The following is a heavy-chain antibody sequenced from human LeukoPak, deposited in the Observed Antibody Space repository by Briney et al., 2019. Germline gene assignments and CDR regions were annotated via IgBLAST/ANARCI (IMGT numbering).Heavy chain of an antibody. J-gene: IGHJ4*02. CDR2: ISSSSSTI. D-gene: IGHD6-19*01. CDR1: GFTFSSYS. Sequence: GGSLRLSCAASGFTFSSYSMNWVRQAPGKGLEWVSYISSSSSTIYYADSLKGRFTISRDNAKNSLYLQMNSLRADDTAVYYCARAGVTGTTTFDYWGQGTLVTVSS. V-gene: IGHV3-48*04. CDR3: ARAGVTGTTTFDY.